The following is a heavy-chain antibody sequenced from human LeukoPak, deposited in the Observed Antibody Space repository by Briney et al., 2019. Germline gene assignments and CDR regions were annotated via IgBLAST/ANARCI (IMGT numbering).Heavy chain of an antibody. Sequence: ASVKVSCKASGYTFTSYAMHWVRQAPGQRLEWMGWINAGNGNTKYSQKFQGRVTITRDTSASTAYMELSSLRSEDTAVYYCASGLSGNYYGSGSYSQTTDYWGQGTLVTVSS. CDR1: GYTFTSYA. D-gene: IGHD3-10*01. CDR3: ASGLSGNYYGSGSYSQTTDY. J-gene: IGHJ4*02. CDR2: INAGNGNT. V-gene: IGHV1-3*01.